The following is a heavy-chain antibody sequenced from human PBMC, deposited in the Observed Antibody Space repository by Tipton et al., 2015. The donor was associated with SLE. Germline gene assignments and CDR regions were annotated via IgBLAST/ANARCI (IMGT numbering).Heavy chain of an antibody. Sequence: TLSLTCTVSGGSTSSYYWRWIRQPPGKGLEWIGYVYFSGSTNYNPSLKSRVTMLVDTSKNQFSLKLSSVTAADTAVYYCARDMSAIQYWGQGTLVTVSS. J-gene: IGHJ1*01. CDR1: GGSTSSYY. V-gene: IGHV4-59*01. CDR2: VYFSGST. CDR3: ARDMSAIQY. D-gene: IGHD5/OR15-5a*01.